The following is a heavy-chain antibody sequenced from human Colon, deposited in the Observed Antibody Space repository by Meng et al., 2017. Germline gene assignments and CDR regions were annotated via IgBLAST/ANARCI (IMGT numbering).Heavy chain of an antibody. J-gene: IGHJ4*02. V-gene: IGHV4-39*07. CDR2: SYYSGST. D-gene: IGHD3-16*02. CDR1: GGSISSSSYY. CDR3: ARSLTITFGRVIALDY. Sequence: GSLRLSCTVSGGSISSSSYYWGWIRQPPGMGLEWIGSSYYSGSTYYNPSLKSRVTISVDTSKNQFSLKLSSVTAADTAVYYCARSLTITFGRVIALDYWGQGTLVTVSS.